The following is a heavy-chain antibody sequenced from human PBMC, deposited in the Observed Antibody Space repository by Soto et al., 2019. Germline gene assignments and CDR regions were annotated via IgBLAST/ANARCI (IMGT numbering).Heavy chain of an antibody. CDR2: FDPEDGET. J-gene: IGHJ3*02. D-gene: IGHD3-22*01. CDR3: AKGKEIVVVHDAFDI. Sequence: ASVKVSCKVSGYTLTELSMHWVRQAPGKGLEWMGGFDPEDGETIYAQKFQGRVTMTEDTSTDTAYMELSSLRSEDTAVYYCAKGKEIVVVHDAFDIWGQGTMVTVSS. V-gene: IGHV1-24*01. CDR1: GYTLTELS.